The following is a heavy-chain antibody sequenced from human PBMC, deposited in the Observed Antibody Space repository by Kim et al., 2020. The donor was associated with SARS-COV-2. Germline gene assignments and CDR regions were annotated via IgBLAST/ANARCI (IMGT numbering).Heavy chain of an antibody. CDR3: AREVRYDILTGQYYFDC. Sequence: LKSRVTISVDTSQNPFSLKLSSVTAADTAVYYCAREVRYDILTGQYYFDCWGQGTLVTVSS. V-gene: IGHV4-34*01. D-gene: IGHD3-9*01. J-gene: IGHJ4*02.